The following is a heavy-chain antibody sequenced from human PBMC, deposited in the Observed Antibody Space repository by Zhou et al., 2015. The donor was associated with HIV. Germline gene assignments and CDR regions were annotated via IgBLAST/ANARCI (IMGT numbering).Heavy chain of an antibody. CDR1: GGTFSSYP. Sequence: QVQLVQSGAEVKKPGSSVKVSCKASGGTFSSYPISWVRQAPGQGLEWMGGIIPIFGTANYAQKFQGRVTITADESTSTAYMELSSLRSEDTAVYYCGLRLAKAQIVVPGPFQHWGQGTLVTVSS. D-gene: IGHD3-22*01. J-gene: IGHJ1*01. CDR3: GLRLAKAQIVVPGPFQH. CDR2: IIPIFGTA. V-gene: IGHV1-69*01.